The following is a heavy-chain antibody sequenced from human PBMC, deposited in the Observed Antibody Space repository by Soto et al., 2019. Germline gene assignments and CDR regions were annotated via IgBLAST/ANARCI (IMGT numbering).Heavy chain of an antibody. V-gene: IGHV4-59*01. CDR2: IDYYGST. CDR3: ARVNYGNYYYYYGMDV. D-gene: IGHD4-17*01. Sequence: ASETLSLTCTVSGGSISGYYWSWIRQPPGKRLEWIGYIDYYGSTNYNPSLKSRVTISVDTSKNQFSLKLNSVTAADTAVYYCARVNYGNYYYYYGMDVWGQGTTVTVSS. J-gene: IGHJ6*02. CDR1: GGSISGYY.